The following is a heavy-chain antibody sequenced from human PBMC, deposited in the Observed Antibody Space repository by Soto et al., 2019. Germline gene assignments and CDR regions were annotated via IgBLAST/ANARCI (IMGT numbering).Heavy chain of an antibody. CDR2: IGPESGAT. D-gene: IGHD1-26*01. CDR3: GRGRSGQIVVFY. J-gene: IGHJ4*02. Sequence: SEKASCKASWYTFTGHYIHWVRQAPEQGPEWMGEIGPESGATRYAQNFQGRVTMTRDTSITTVYMELKNLSPDDTAVYYCGRGRSGQIVVFYWGQGTPVTVSS. CDR1: WYTFTGHY. V-gene: IGHV1-2*02.